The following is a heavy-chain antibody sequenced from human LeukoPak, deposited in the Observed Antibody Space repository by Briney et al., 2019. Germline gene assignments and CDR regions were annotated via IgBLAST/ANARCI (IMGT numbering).Heavy chain of an antibody. Sequence: GGSLRLSCAASGVTFSSYAMHWVRQAPGKGLEWVAVISYDGSNKYYADSVKGRFTISRDNSKNTLYLQMNSLRAEDTAVYYCARDPSAMVLYFDYWGQGTLVTVSS. V-gene: IGHV3-30-3*01. D-gene: IGHD5-18*01. J-gene: IGHJ4*02. CDR3: ARDPSAMVLYFDY. CDR1: GVTFSSYA. CDR2: ISYDGSNK.